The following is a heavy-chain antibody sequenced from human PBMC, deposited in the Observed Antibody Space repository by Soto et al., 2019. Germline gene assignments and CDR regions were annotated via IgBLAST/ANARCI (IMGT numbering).Heavy chain of an antibody. CDR2: IYPGDSDT. CDR3: ARGWYHYGSGRAHDAFDI. J-gene: IGHJ3*02. V-gene: IGHV5-51*01. D-gene: IGHD3-10*01. Sequence: GESLKISCKGSGYSFTSYWIGWVRQMPGKGLEWMGIIYPGDSDTRYSPSFQGQVTISADKSISTAYLQWSSLKASDTAMYYCARGWYHYGSGRAHDAFDIWGQGTMVTVSS. CDR1: GYSFTSYW.